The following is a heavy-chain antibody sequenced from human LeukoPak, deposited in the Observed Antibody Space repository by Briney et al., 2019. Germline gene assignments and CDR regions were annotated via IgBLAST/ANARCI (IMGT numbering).Heavy chain of an antibody. CDR3: AREDPQTTVPEGMDV. CDR1: GGSISTYY. J-gene: IGHJ6*02. D-gene: IGHD4-17*01. V-gene: IGHV4-59*01. Sequence: SETLSLTCSVSGGSISTYYWSWIRQLPGKGLEWIGYIYYTGTTNYNPSLRSRATISVDTSRNQFSLRLSSVTAADTAVYYCAREDPQTTVPEGMDVWGHGTTVIVSS. CDR2: IYYTGTT.